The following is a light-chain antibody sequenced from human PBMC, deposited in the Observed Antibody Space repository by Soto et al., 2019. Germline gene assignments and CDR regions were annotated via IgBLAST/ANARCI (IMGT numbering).Light chain of an antibody. V-gene: IGKV4-1*01. CDR2: WAS. CDR1: QXVLYRSNNKNY. CDR3: QQYFTTTWT. Sequence: DIVMTHSPDSLAVSLAERATINXXSSQXVLYRSNNKNYVAGYQQKPGQPPKXXSDWASTRESGGPERFSGSGAGTDFTLTISSLQAEDVAVYYCQQYFTTTWTFGQGTKVDIK. J-gene: IGKJ1*01.